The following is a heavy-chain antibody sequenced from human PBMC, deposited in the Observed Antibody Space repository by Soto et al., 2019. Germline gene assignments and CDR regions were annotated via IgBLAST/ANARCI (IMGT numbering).Heavy chain of an antibody. CDR2: INAGNGNT. V-gene: IGHV1-3*01. D-gene: IGHD2-2*01. Sequence: WASVKGSCKASGYTFTSYVSSCLRQAPGQRLEWMGWINAGNGNTKYSQKFQGRATITRDTSASTAYMELSSLRSEDTAVYYCARGGPAIDYWGQGTLVTVSS. CDR3: ARGGPAIDY. CDR1: GYTFTSYV. J-gene: IGHJ4*02.